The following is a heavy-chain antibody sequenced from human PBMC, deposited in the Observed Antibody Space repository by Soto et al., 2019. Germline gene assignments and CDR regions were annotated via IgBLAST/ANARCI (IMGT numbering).Heavy chain of an antibody. J-gene: IGHJ4*02. CDR1: GFPLSSYS. D-gene: IGHD6-19*01. V-gene: IGHV3-23*01. CDR2: ISGSGGST. Sequence: EVQLLESGGGLVQPGGSLRLFWGASGFPLSSYSISWVRPAPGKGPEWGPVISGSGGSTYYADSVKGRFTISRDNSKNTLYLQMNSLRAEDTAVYYCASRSSGWYFDYWGQGTLVTVSS. CDR3: ASRSSGWYFDY.